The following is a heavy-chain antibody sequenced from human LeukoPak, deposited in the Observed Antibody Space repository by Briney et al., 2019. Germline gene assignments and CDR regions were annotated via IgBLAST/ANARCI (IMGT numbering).Heavy chain of an antibody. J-gene: IGHJ6*03. CDR3: AKDILRYCSSTTCGRGMDV. V-gene: IGHV3-7*03. Sequence: GGSLRLSCEGSGFSFSSYWMTWVRQSPGKGPEWVANIKQDESETYTVDSVKGRFTISRDNSKNSLYLQMNSLRAEDTALYYCAKDILRYCSSTTCGRGMDVWGKGTTVTVSS. CDR1: GFSFSSYW. D-gene: IGHD2-2*01. CDR2: IKQDESET.